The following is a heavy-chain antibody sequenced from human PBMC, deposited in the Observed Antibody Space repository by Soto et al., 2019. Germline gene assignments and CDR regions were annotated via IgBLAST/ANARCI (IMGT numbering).Heavy chain of an antibody. D-gene: IGHD3-3*01. Sequence: SETLSLTCTVYGGSISSYYWSWIRQPPGKGLEWIGYIYYSGSTNYNPSLKSRVTISVDTSKNQFSLKLSSVTAADTAVYYCARLDFWSGYMPLWGQGTLVTVSS. V-gene: IGHV4-59*01. CDR2: IYYSGST. J-gene: IGHJ4*02. CDR1: GGSISSYY. CDR3: ARLDFWSGYMPL.